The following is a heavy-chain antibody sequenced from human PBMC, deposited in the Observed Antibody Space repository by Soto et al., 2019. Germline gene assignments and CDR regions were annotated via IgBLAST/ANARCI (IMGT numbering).Heavy chain of an antibody. CDR2: VYHSGST. V-gene: IGHV4-31*03. J-gene: IGHJ4*02. CDR3: ASLSAGYYYDSSGYYFDY. D-gene: IGHD3-22*01. Sequence: TLSLTCTVSGGSISSGGYYWSWVRQHPGKGLEWIGYVYHSGSTYNNPSLKSRVTISVDTSKNQFSLKLSSVTAADTAVYYCASLSAGYYYDSSGYYFDYWGQGNLVTVSS. CDR1: GGSISSGGYY.